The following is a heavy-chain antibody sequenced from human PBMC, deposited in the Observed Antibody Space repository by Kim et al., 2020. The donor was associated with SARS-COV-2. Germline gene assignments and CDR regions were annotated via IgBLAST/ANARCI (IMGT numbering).Heavy chain of an antibody. CDR2: ISYDGSNK. D-gene: IGHD3-10*01. J-gene: IGHJ4*02. CDR1: GFTFSSYG. Sequence: GGSLRLSCAASGFTFSSYGMHWVRQAPGKGLEWVAVISYDGSNKYYADSVKGRFTISRDNSKNTLYLQMNSLRAEDTAVYYCAKMPPLGEGSGSPLPGLWGQGTLVTVSS. V-gene: IGHV3-30*18. CDR3: AKMPPLGEGSGSPLPGL.